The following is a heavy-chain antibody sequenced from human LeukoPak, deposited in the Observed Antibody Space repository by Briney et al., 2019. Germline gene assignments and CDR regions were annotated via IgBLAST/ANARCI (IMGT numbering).Heavy chain of an antibody. Sequence: GGSLRLSCAASGFTFDDYAMHWVRQAPGKGLEWVSGISRNSGSIGYADSVKGRFTISRDNAKNSLYLQMNSLRDEDTAAYFCARVATLPGYYYYMDVWGKGTTVTVSS. CDR2: ISRNSGSI. V-gene: IGHV3-9*01. CDR1: GFTFDDYA. D-gene: IGHD4-23*01. J-gene: IGHJ6*03. CDR3: ARVATLPGYYYYMDV.